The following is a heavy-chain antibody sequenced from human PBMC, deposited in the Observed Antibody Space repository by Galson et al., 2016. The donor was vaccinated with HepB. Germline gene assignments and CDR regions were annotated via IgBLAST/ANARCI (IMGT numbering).Heavy chain of an antibody. CDR2: ISHSGST. Sequence: TLSLTCAVSGGSISTVGYAWSWIRQAPGKGLEWIGYISHSGSTYSSPSLKSRATISVDGFKNQFSLKLSSVAAADTAVYYCARRDELLFVDYWGQGTLVTVSS. J-gene: IGHJ4*02. D-gene: IGHD2-21*01. CDR1: GGSISTVGYA. CDR3: ARRDELLFVDY. V-gene: IGHV4-30-2*01.